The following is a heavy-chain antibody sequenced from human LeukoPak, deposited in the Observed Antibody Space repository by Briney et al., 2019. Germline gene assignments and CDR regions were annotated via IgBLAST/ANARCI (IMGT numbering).Heavy chain of an antibody. D-gene: IGHD3-10*01. CDR1: GFDFSSYV. J-gene: IGHJ4*02. Sequence: GRSLRLSCAASGFDFSSYVMHWVRQAPGKGLEWVAVISHDGSNRYYADSVKGRFTISRDNSVNTLALQMNSLGGEDTAMYYCVRDISGEKSFDYWGQGTLVTVSS. CDR3: VRDISGEKSFDY. CDR2: ISHDGSNR. V-gene: IGHV3-30*04.